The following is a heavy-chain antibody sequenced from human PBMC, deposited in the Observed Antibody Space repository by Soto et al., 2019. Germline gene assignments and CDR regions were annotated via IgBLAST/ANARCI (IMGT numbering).Heavy chain of an antibody. J-gene: IGHJ6*03. D-gene: IGHD3-10*01. CDR1: GASISSSSYY. CDR3: ARQDITSGTYYYYMDV. V-gene: IGHV4-39*01. CDR2: IYYSGST. Sequence: SETLSLTCTVSGASISSSSYYWGWIRQPPGKGLEWIGSIYYSGSTYYNPSLKRRVTISVDTSKSQFSLKLSSVTAADTAVYYCARQDITSGTYYYYMDVWGKGTTVTVSS.